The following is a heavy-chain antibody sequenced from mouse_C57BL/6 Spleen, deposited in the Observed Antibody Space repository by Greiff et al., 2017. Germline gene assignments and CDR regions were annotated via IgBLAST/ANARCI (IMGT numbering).Heavy chain of an antibody. V-gene: IGHV5-9-1*02. CDR1: GFTFSSYA. J-gene: IGHJ4*01. CDR2: ISSGGDYI. Sequence: EVQLVESGEGLVKPGGSLKLSCAASGFTFSSYAMSWVRQTPEKRLEWVAYISSGGDYIYYADTVKGRFTISRDNARNTLYLQMSSLKSEDTAMYYCTREGITTVVAHYAMDYWGQGTSVTVSS. D-gene: IGHD1-1*01. CDR3: TREGITTVVAHYAMDY.